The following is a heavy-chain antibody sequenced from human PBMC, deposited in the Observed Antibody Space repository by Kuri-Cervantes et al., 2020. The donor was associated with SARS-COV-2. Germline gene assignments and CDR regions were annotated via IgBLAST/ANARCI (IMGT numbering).Heavy chain of an antibody. CDR2: IHPSGST. D-gene: IGHD3-22*01. CDR1: GDSFSDSY. J-gene: IGHJ4*02. Sequence: CVVSGDSFSDSYWSWIRQPAGKGLEWIGRIHPSGSTNYNSSLESRVTMSIDTSKKQFSLNLSAVTAADTAVYYCAKDRYFDGRGGYYELGYWGQGVLVTVSS. V-gene: IGHV4-4*07. CDR3: AKDRYFDGRGGYYELGY.